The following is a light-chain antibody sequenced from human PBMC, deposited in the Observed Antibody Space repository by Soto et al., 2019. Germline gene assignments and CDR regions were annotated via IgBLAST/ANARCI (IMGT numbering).Light chain of an antibody. Sequence: QSALTQPPSASGSPGQSVSISCTGTSGDVGGYNYVSWYQQHPGKAPKLMIYEVSKRPSGVPDRFSGSKSGNTASLTVSGLQPQDEADYYCSSYAGSNTYVVFGGGTKLTVL. CDR1: SGDVGGYNY. J-gene: IGLJ2*01. CDR3: SSYAGSNTYVV. CDR2: EVS. V-gene: IGLV2-8*01.